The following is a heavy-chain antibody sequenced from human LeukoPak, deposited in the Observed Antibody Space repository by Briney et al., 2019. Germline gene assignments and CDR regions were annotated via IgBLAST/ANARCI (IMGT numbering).Heavy chain of an antibody. Sequence: PSETLSLTCAVYGGSFSGYYWSWIRQPPGKGLEWIGEINHSGSTNYNPSLKSRVTISVDTSKNQFSLKLSSVTAADTAVYYCARARWFGGLDYWGQGTLVTVSS. D-gene: IGHD3-10*01. V-gene: IGHV4-34*01. CDR2: INHSGST. CDR1: GGSFSGYY. CDR3: ARARWFGGLDY. J-gene: IGHJ4*02.